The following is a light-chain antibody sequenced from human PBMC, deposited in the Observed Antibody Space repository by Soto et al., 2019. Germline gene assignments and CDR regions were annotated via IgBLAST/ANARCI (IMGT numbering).Light chain of an antibody. CDR2: AAS. J-gene: IGKJ5*01. CDR1: QSIVTY. V-gene: IGKV1-39*01. Sequence: DIQMTQSPSSLSASVGDRVTITCRASQSIVTYLNWYLQKPGKAPKLLSYAASNLQSGVPSRFSGSGSGTDFTLTISSLQPEDFATYFCQQSYSTPPWTFGQGTRLE. CDR3: QQSYSTPPWT.